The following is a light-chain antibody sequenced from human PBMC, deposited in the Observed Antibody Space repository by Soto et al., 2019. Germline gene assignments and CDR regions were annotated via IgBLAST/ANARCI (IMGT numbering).Light chain of an antibody. CDR3: MQALQTPPT. V-gene: IGKV2-28*01. CDR1: QSLLHTDGYYY. J-gene: IGKJ1*01. CDR2: LGS. Sequence: DTVMTQSPLSLPVTTGEPASISCWSSQSLLHTDGYYYLDWYLQKPGQSPQLLIYLGSYRASGVPDRFSGSGSRTDFTLKISRVEAEDVGVYYCMQALQTPPTFGQGTKLEI.